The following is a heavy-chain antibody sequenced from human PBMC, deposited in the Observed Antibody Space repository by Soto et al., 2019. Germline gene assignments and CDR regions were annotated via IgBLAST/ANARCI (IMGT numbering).Heavy chain of an antibody. J-gene: IGHJ6*02. D-gene: IGHD3-9*01. CDR3: AKCYDILTGYYRALYYYGMDV. V-gene: IGHV3-30*18. CDR2: ISYDGSNK. Sequence: GGSLRLSCAASGFTFSSYGMHWVRQAPGKGLEWVAVISYDGSNKYYADSVKGRFTISRDNSKNTLYLQMNSLRAEDTAVYYCAKCYDILTGYYRALYYYGMDVWGQGTTVTVSS. CDR1: GFTFSSYG.